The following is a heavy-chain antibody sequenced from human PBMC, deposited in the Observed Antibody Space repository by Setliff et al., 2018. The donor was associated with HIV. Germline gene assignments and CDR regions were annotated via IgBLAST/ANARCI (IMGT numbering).Heavy chain of an antibody. J-gene: IGHJ4*02. CDR1: GFTFSSYA. CDR2: IRGGGDST. V-gene: IGHV3-23*01. CDR3: AKGPTYYDSSGYYTY. Sequence: GGSLRLSCAASGFTFSSYAMSWVRQAPGMGLEWVSAIRGGGDSTYYADSVKGRFTIYRDNSRNTLYLQMNSLTADDTAVYYCAKGPTYYDSSGYYTYWGQGALVTVSS. D-gene: IGHD3-22*01.